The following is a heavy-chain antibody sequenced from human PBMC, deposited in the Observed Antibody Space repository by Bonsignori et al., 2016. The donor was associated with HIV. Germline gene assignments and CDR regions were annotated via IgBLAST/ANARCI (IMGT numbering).Heavy chain of an antibody. CDR2: TSYSGGT. D-gene: IGHD3-3*01. CDR1: GDSISDYH. CDR3: ARARFEWLLLD. V-gene: IGHV4-59*01. J-gene: IGHJ4*02. Sequence: SETLSLTCTVSGDSISDYHWNWIRQPPGKGLEWIGYTSYSGGTKYNPSLKSRVTISVDTSKKQFSLRLTSMTAADTAVYYCARARFEWLLLDWGQGTLVTVSS.